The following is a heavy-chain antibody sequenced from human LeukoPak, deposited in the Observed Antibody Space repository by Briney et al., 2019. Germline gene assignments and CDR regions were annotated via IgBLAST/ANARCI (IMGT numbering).Heavy chain of an antibody. D-gene: IGHD1-26*01. CDR2: INHSGST. V-gene: IGHV4-34*01. CDR3: ARGGGSYDFDY. CDR1: GGSFSGYY. Sequence: SETLSLTCAVFGGSFSGYYWSWIRQPPGKGLEWIGEINHSGSTNYNPSLKSRVTISVDTSKDQFSLKLSSVTAADTAVYYCARGGGSYDFDYWGQGTLVTVSS. J-gene: IGHJ4*02.